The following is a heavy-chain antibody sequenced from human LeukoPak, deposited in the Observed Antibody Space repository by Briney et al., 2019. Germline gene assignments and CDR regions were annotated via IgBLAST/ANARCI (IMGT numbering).Heavy chain of an antibody. CDR3: ARVGVNIILVGATAFDY. J-gene: IGHJ4*02. CDR2: IKQDGSEK. Sequence: GGSLRLSCAASGFTFSDYYMSWIRQAPGKGLEWVANIKQDGSEKYYVDSVKGRFTISRDNAKNSLYLQMNSLRAEDTAVYYCARVGVNIILVGATAFDYWGQGTLVTVSS. D-gene: IGHD1-26*01. CDR1: GFTFSDYY. V-gene: IGHV3-7*01.